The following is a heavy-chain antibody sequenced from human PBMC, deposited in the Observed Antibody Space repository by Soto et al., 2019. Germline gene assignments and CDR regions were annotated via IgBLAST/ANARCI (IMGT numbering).Heavy chain of an antibody. CDR2: TYYRSKWSN. D-gene: IGHD6-6*01. Sequence: LSLTCALSGDSESSNSVASYWIRQSPSRGLEWLGRTYYRSKWSNDYAASVKSRITINPDTSKNQFSLQLTSVTPEDTAVYYCASSRSANFDYWGLGTLVTVSS. CDR3: ASSRSANFDY. CDR1: GDSESSNSVA. J-gene: IGHJ4*02. V-gene: IGHV6-1*01.